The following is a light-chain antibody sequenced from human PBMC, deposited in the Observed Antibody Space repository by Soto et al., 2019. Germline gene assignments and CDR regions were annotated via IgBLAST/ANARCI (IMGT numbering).Light chain of an antibody. CDR1: QGISSY. CDR2: AAS. J-gene: IGKJ1*01. Sequence: AIRMTQSPSSFSASTGDRVTITCRACQGISSYLAWYQQKPGKAPKLLLYAASTLQSGVPSRFSGSGSGTDFTLTISCLQSEDFATYYCQQYYSYPRTFGQGTKVEIK. CDR3: QQYYSYPRT. V-gene: IGKV1-8*01.